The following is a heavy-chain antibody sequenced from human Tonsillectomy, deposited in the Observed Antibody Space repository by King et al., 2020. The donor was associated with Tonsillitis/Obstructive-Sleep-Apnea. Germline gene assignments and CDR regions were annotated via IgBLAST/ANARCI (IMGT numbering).Heavy chain of an antibody. V-gene: IGHV1-18*01. J-gene: IGHJ3*02. D-gene: IGHD2-2*01. CDR1: GYTFTSYG. Sequence: QLVQSGAEVKKPGASVKVSCKASGYTFTSYGISWVRQAPGQGLEWMGWISAYNGNTNYAQKLQGRVTMTTDTSTSTAYMELRSLRSDDTAVYYCARDLEEDIVVVQAAEFYIWGQGTMVTVSS. CDR2: ISAYNGNT. CDR3: ARDLEEDIVVVQAAEFYI.